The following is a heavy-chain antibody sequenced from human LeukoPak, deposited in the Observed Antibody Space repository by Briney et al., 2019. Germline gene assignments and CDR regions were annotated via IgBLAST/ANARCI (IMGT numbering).Heavy chain of an antibody. CDR3: ARLSSRRFPPTYSFDRRNYFDY. CDR2: INHSGST. J-gene: IGHJ4*02. CDR1: GGSFSGYY. Sequence: TSETLSLTCAVYGGSFSGYYWSWLRQPPGKGLEWIGEINHSGSTNYNPSLKSRVTISVDTSKNQFSLKLSSVTAADTAVYYCARLSSRRFPPTYSFDRRNYFDYWGQGALVTVSS. V-gene: IGHV4-34*01. D-gene: IGHD3-22*01.